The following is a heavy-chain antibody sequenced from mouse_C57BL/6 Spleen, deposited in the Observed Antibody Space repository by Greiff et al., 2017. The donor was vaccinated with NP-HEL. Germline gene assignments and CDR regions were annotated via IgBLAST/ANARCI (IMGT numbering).Heavy chain of an antibody. J-gene: IGHJ4*01. V-gene: IGHV1-26*01. Sequence: EVQLQQSGPELVKPGASVKISCKASGYTFTDYYMNWVKQSHGKSLEWIGDINPNNGGTSYNQKFKGKATLTVDKSSSTAYMELRSLTSEDSAVYYCARGRDGMDYWGQGTSVTVSS. CDR2: INPNNGGT. CDR1: GYTFTDYY. CDR3: ARGRDGMDY.